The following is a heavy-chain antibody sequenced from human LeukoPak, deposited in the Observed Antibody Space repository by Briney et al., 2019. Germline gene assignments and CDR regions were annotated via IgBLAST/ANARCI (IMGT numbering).Heavy chain of an antibody. CDR1: GGSFSGYY. CDR3: ARGLPTYYYDSSGYFDY. D-gene: IGHD3-22*01. CDR2: INHSGST. V-gene: IGHV4-34*01. J-gene: IGHJ4*02. Sequence: PSETLSLTCTVYGGSFSGYYWSWIRQPPGKGLEWIGEINHSGSTNYNPSLKSRVTISVDTSKNQFSLKLSSVTAADTAVYYCARGLPTYYYDSSGYFDYWGQGTLVTVS.